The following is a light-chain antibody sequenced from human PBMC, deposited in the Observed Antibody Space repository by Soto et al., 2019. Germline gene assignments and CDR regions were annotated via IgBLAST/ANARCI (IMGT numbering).Light chain of an antibody. Sequence: QSVLTQPASVSGSPGQSITISCTGTGSDVGGYNYVSWYQQHPGKAPKVMIYDVSNRPSGVSNRFSGSKSGNTASLTISGLPAEDEADYYCSSYTSASTPLVFVGGTKLTVL. V-gene: IGLV2-14*01. J-gene: IGLJ2*01. CDR3: SSYTSASTPLV. CDR1: GSDVGGYNY. CDR2: DVS.